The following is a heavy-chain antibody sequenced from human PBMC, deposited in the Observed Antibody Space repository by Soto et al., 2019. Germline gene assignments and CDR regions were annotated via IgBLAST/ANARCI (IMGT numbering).Heavy chain of an antibody. J-gene: IGHJ6*02. Sequence: SETLPLTCNVSGGSMRSYYWTWMRQSPGKGLEWVGNVFYSGNTNLNPSLRDRLSISVDTSKYKLSLMLNSVTAADTAVYYCASDLMCCGMDVWGQGTTVTVSS. D-gene: IGHD3-9*01. CDR2: VFYSGNT. V-gene: IGHV4-59*01. CDR1: GGSMRSYY. CDR3: ASDLMCCGMDV.